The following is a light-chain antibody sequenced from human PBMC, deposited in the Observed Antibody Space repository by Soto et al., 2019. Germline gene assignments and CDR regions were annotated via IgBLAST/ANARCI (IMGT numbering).Light chain of an antibody. CDR1: QSVSSN. V-gene: IGKV3-15*01. CDR3: QQYNTWPT. J-gene: IGKJ1*01. Sequence: EIVMTQSPATLSVSPGERATLSCRASQSVSSNLAWYQQKPGQAPRLLISGASTRATGVPARFSGSGSGTEFTLTINNLQSEDFSVYYCQQYNTWPTFGQGTKVEIK. CDR2: GAS.